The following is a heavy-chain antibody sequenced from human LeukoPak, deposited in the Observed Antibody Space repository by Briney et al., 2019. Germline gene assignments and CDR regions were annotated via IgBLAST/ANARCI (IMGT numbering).Heavy chain of an antibody. CDR2: ISAYNGNT. Sequence: ASVKVSCKASGYTFTSYGISWVRQAPGQGLEWMGWISAYNGNTNYAQKLQGRVTMTTDTSTSTAYMELRSLRSDDTAVYYCARDQFGYGPGAGFGYYYYGMDVWGQGTTVTVSS. V-gene: IGHV1-18*01. D-gene: IGHD5-18*01. J-gene: IGHJ6*02. CDR3: ARDQFGYGPGAGFGYYYYGMDV. CDR1: GYTFTSYG.